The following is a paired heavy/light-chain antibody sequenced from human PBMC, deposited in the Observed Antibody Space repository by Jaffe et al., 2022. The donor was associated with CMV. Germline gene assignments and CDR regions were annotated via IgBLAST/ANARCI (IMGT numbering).Light chain of an antibody. V-gene: IGLV2-14*03. CDR3: SSYTSSTTTV. CDR1: SSDVGVYNF. J-gene: IGLJ3*02. Sequence: QSALTQPASVSGSPGQSITISCTGASSDVGVYNFVSWYQQHPGKAPKLMIYDVSNRPSGVSNRFSGSKSGNTASLTISGLQAEDEADYYCSSYTSSTTTVFGGGTKLTVL. CDR2: DVS.
Heavy chain of an antibody. CDR3: AKDRGSGIAARLDY. Sequence: QVQLVESGGGVVQPGRSLRLSCAASGFTFSSYGMHWVRQAPGKGLEWVAVISYDGSNKYYADSVKGRFTISRDNSKNTLYLQMNSLRAEDTAVYYCAKDRGSGIAARLDYWGQGTLVTVSS. CDR2: ISYDGSNK. CDR1: GFTFSSYG. V-gene: IGHV3-30*18. D-gene: IGHD6-6*01. J-gene: IGHJ4*02.